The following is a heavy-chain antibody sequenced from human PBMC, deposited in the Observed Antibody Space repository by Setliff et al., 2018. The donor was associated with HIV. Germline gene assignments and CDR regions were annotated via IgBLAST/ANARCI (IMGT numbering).Heavy chain of an antibody. CDR3: AISPSYSSSFSYYYYSMDV. D-gene: IGHD6-6*01. V-gene: IGHV6-1*01. Sequence: PSQTLSLTCAISGDSVSSNSAAWNWIRQSPSRGLEWLGRTYYRSKWYNNYAESVKSRITINPDTSKNQFSLHLNSVTPEDTAVYYCAISPSYSSSFSYYYYSMDVWGQGTTVTVS. CDR2: TYYRSKWYN. J-gene: IGHJ6*02. CDR1: GDSVSSNSAA.